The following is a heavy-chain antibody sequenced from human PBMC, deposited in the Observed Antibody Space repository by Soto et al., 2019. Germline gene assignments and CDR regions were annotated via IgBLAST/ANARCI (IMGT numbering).Heavy chain of an antibody. CDR2: ISYDGSNK. CDR1: GFTFSSYG. CDR3: AGSGTTHY. D-gene: IGHD3-10*01. J-gene: IGHJ4*02. Sequence: GGSLRLSCAASGFTFSSYGMHWVRQAPGKGLEWVAVISYDGSNKYYADSVKGRFTISRDNSKNTLYLQMNSLRAEDTAVYYCAGSGTTHYWGQGTLVTVS. V-gene: IGHV3-30*03.